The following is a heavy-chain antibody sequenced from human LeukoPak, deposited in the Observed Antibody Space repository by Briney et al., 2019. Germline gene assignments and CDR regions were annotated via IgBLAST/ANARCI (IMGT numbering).Heavy chain of an antibody. CDR1: GFTFSSYG. CDR3: AKDSRDIVVVVAATSRFDYYYYMDV. J-gene: IGHJ6*03. V-gene: IGHV3-30*02. Sequence: SGGSLRLSCAASGFTFSSYGMHWVRQAPGKGLEWVAFIRYDGSNKYYADSVKGRFTISRDNSKNTLYLQMNSLRAEDTAVYYCAKDSRDIVVVVAATSRFDYYYYMDVWGKGTTVTISS. D-gene: IGHD2-15*01. CDR2: IRYDGSNK.